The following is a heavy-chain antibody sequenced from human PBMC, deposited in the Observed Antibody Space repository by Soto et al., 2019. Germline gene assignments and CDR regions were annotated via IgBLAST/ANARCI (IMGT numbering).Heavy chain of an antibody. CDR1: GFTFNNYG. D-gene: IGHD6-13*01. CDR2: ISNDGSDK. Sequence: GGSLRLSCAASGFTFNNYGMHWVRQAPGKGLEWVATISNDGSDKYYADSVKGRLTISRDNSKNTVYLQMNSLRAEETAVYYCAKDQGIAASHGINWGQGTMVTVSS. V-gene: IGHV3-30*18. J-gene: IGHJ3*01. CDR3: AKDQGIAASHGIN.